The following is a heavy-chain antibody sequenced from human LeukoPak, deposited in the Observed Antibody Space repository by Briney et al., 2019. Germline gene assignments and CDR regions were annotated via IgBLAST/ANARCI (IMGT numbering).Heavy chain of an antibody. J-gene: IGHJ4*02. V-gene: IGHV4-4*07. Sequence: SETLSLTCTVSGGSISSYYWSWIRQPAGKGLEWIGRIHTSGSTNYNPPLKSRVTMSVDTSKNQFSLKVTSVTSADTAVYDCARAWQWLPLDSWGQGTLVTVSS. D-gene: IGHD6-19*01. CDR2: IHTSGST. CDR1: GGSISSYY. CDR3: ARAWQWLPLDS.